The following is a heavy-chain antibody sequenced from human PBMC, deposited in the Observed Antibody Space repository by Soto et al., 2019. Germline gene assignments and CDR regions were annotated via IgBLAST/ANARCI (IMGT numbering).Heavy chain of an antibody. Sequence: GGSLRLSCLASGFTFAGHAMTWCRQATGKGLEWVSTISESGGTTYYADSVKGRFTISRDNSKNTLFLQLSSLIVENTALYCCVPGSSGGVGEDRWGQRTLFP. J-gene: IGHJ5*02. CDR2: ISESGGTT. CDR3: VPGSSGGVGEDR. V-gene: IGHV3-23*01. D-gene: IGHD1-26*01. CDR1: GFTFAGHA.